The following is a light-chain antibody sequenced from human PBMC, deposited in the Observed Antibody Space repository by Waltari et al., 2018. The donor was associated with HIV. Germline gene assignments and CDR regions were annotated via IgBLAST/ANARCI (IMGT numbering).Light chain of an antibody. CDR3: QQYNERPRT. J-gene: IGKJ1*01. CDR1: QSIAGN. Sequence: ETVMTQSPATLSVSPGERATLSCRASQSIAGNLAWYQQKPGQAPRLLIYGASTRATGIPARFSGSGSGTEFTLTISSLQSEDFAVYYCQQYNERPRTFGQGTKV. V-gene: IGKV3-15*01. CDR2: GAS.